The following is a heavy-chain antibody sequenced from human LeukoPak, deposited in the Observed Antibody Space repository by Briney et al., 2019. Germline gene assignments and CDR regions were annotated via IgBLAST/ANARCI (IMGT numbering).Heavy chain of an antibody. Sequence: SVKVSCKASGGTFSSYAISWVRQAPGQGLEWMGRIIPILGIANYAQKFQGRVTITADKSTSTAYMELSSLRSEDTAVYYCARDSTLHSSSWYPRWGQGTLVTVSS. CDR1: GGTFSSYA. J-gene: IGHJ4*02. CDR3: ARDSTLHSSSWYPR. D-gene: IGHD6-13*01. V-gene: IGHV1-69*04. CDR2: IIPILGIA.